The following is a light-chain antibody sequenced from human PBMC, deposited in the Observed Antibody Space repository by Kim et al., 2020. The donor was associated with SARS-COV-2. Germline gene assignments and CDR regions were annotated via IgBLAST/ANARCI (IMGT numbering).Light chain of an antibody. CDR2: QLT. CDR1: IMDVDGYTP. CDR3: SSSAGFDNIFV. J-gene: IGLJ1*01. Sequence: QSVTISCTGAIMDVDGYTPVSWYQQHPGKAPKLIISQLTKRPSGVPDRFSGSKSGNTASLTVSGLQAEDEADYYCSSSAGFDNIFVFGTGTKVTVL. V-gene: IGLV2-8*01.